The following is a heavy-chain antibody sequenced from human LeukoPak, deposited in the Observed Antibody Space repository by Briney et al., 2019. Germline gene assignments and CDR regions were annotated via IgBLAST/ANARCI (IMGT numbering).Heavy chain of an antibody. CDR2: ISHDGSSK. J-gene: IGHJ4*02. CDR1: GFIFSNYD. V-gene: IGHV3-30*18. D-gene: IGHD5-12*01. Sequence: GSLRLSCGASGFIFSNYDMHWVRQAPGKGLEWVAVISHDGSSKYYADSVKGRFTISRDNSKSTLYLQMNSLRAEDTAVYYCTKGSGYETSDYWGQGTLVTVSS. CDR3: TKGSGYETSDY.